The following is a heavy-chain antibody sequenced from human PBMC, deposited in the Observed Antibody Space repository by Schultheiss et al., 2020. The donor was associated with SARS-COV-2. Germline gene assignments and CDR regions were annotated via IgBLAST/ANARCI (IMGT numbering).Heavy chain of an antibody. Sequence: SVKVSCKASGGTFSSYAISWVRQAPGQGLEWMGGIIPIFGTANYAQKFQGRVTITADESTSTAYMELSSLRSEDTAVYYCAKDLQGAPQIDYWGQGTLVTVSS. CDR2: IIPIFGTA. J-gene: IGHJ4*02. CDR3: AKDLQGAPQIDY. V-gene: IGHV1-69*13. CDR1: GGTFSSYA.